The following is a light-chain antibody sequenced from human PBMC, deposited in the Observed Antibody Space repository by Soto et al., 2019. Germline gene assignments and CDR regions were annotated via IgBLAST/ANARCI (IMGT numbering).Light chain of an antibody. V-gene: IGKV1-39*01. CDR1: QSISRY. CDR2: AAS. J-gene: IGKJ1*01. CDR3: QQNYRETPWT. Sequence: DIQMTQSPSSLSASVGDRITITCRASQSISRYLNWYQHKPGKAPKLLINAASSLERGVPSRFSGGGSGTDFTLNISSLQPDDFATYYCQQNYRETPWTFGQGTKVDIK.